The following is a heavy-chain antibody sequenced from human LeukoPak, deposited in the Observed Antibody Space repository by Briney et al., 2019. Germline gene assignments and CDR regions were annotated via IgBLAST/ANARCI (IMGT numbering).Heavy chain of an antibody. V-gene: IGHV3-9*01. Sequence: GGSLRLSCAASGFTFDDYAMHWVRQAPGKGLEWVSGISWNSGSIGYADSVKGRFTISRNNAKNSLYLQMNSLRAEDTALYYCAKDCGYGGYYGMDVWGQGTTVTVSS. CDR1: GFTFDDYA. J-gene: IGHJ6*02. CDR2: ISWNSGSI. CDR3: AKDCGYGGYYGMDV. D-gene: IGHD5-12*01.